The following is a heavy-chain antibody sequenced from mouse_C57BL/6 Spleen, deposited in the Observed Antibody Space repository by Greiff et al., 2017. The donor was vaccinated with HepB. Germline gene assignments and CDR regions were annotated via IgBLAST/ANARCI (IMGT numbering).Heavy chain of an antibody. CDR3: ARPPTVVTSAVPFCY. J-gene: IGHJ2*01. CDR1: GFTFSSYG. V-gene: IGHV5-6*01. Sequence: EVKLMESGGDLVKPGGSLKLSCAASGFTFSSYGMSWVRQTPDKRLEWVATISSGGSYTYYPDSVKGRFTISRDNAKKTLYLQMSSLKSEDTAMYYCARPPTVVTSAVPFCYWGQGTTLTVSS. D-gene: IGHD1-1*01. CDR2: ISSGGSYT.